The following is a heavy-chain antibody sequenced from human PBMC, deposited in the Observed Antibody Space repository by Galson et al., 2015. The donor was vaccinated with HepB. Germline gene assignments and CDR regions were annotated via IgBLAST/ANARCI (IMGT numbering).Heavy chain of an antibody. CDR2: INPNSGGT. D-gene: IGHD3-3*01. CDR1: GYTFTGYY. J-gene: IGHJ4*02. CDR3: ARDRRSITIFGVVTPIDY. V-gene: IGHV1-2*06. Sequence: SVKVSCKASGYTFTGYYMHWVRQAPGQGLEWMGRINPNSGGTNYAQKFQGRVTMTRDTSISTAYMELSRLRSDDTAVYYCARDRRSITIFGVVTPIDYWGQGILVTVSS.